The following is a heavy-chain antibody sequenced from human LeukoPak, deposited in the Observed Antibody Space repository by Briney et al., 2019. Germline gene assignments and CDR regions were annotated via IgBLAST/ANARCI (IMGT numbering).Heavy chain of an antibody. CDR3: ARAGRLKSGGNIY. Sequence: SVKVSCKASGGTFSSYAISWVRQAPGQGLEWMGGIIPIYGTANYAQKFQGRVTITADESTSTAYMELSSLRSEDTAVYYCARAGRLKSGGNIYWGQGTLVTVSS. CDR1: GGTFSSYA. V-gene: IGHV1-69*01. CDR2: IIPIYGTA. J-gene: IGHJ4*02. D-gene: IGHD1-26*01.